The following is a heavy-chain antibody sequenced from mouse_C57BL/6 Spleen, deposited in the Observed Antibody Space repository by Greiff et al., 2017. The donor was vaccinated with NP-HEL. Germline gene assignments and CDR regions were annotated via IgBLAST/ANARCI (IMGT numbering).Heavy chain of an antibody. CDR3: AREVYDYRFAY. Sequence: EVQLQESGPGLVKPSQSLSLTCSVTGYSITSGYYWNWIRQFPGNKLEWMGYISYDGSNNYNPSLKNRISITRDTSKNQFFLKLNSVTTEDTATYYCAREVYDYRFAYWGQGTLVTVSA. CDR2: ISYDGSN. V-gene: IGHV3-6*01. J-gene: IGHJ3*01. D-gene: IGHD2-4*01. CDR1: GYSITSGYY.